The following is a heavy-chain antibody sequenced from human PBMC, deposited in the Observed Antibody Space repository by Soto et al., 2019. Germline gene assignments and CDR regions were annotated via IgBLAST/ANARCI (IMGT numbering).Heavy chain of an antibody. Sequence: PGGSLRLSCAASGFIFSTYSMNWVRQAPGKGLEWVSYISTSTSTIYYADSVKGRFTISRDNAKNSLYLQMNSLRDEDTAVYYCARKVLAGYYKRNWFDPWGQGTLVTVSS. CDR1: GFIFSTYS. CDR2: ISTSTSTI. CDR3: ARKVLAGYYKRNWFDP. V-gene: IGHV3-48*02. J-gene: IGHJ5*02. D-gene: IGHD3-9*01.